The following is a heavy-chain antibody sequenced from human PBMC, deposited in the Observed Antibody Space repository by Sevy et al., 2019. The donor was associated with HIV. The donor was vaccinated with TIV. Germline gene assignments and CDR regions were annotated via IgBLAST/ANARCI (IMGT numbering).Heavy chain of an antibody. CDR3: ARHSGNYYFNY. J-gene: IGHJ4*01. V-gene: IGHV3-7*01. Sequence: GGSLRLSCAASAFTFSRYWMGWVRQAPGKGLEWVANIKQDGSQKYYVDSVKGRFTISRDNAKNSLYLQMNSLRAEDTAVYYCARHSGNYYFNYWGHGALVTVSS. CDR2: IKQDGSQK. D-gene: IGHD1-26*01. CDR1: AFTFSRYW.